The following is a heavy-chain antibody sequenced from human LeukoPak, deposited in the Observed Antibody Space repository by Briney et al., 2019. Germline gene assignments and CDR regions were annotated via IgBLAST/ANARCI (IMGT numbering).Heavy chain of an antibody. CDR3: ARDYYDILTGHDAFDI. D-gene: IGHD3-9*01. CDR1: GYTFTGYY. Sequence: GASVKVSCKASGYTFTGYYMHWVRQAPGQGLEWMGWINPNSGGTNYAQKFQGWVTMTRDTSISTAYMELSRLRSDDTAVYYCARDYYDILTGHDAFDIWGQGTMVTVSS. V-gene: IGHV1-2*04. CDR2: INPNSGGT. J-gene: IGHJ3*02.